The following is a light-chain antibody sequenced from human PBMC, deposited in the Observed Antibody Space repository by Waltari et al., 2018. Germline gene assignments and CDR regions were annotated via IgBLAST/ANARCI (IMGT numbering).Light chain of an antibody. J-gene: IGKJ1*01. V-gene: IGKV3-20*01. CDR3: QQYGSSPWT. CDR1: QSVSSSS. CDR2: RES. Sequence: EVVLTQSPGTLSLSPGEGATLSCRASQSVSSSSLAWYQQKPGQAPRLLIHRESSRATGIPDRFSGSGSGTDFTLTISRLEPEDFVVYYCQQYGSSPWTFGQGTKVEIK.